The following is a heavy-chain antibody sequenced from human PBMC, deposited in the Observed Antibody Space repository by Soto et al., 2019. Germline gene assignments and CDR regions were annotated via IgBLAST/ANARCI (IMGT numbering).Heavy chain of an antibody. V-gene: IGHV3-53*01. Sequence: QAGGSLRLSCAASGFTVSSNYMSWVRQAPGKGLEWVSVIYSGGSTYYADSAKGRFTISRDNSKNTLYLQMNSLRAEDTAVYYCARARGAAPPAPRAYYGMDVWGQGTTVTVSS. CDR1: GFTVSSNY. CDR3: ARARGAAPPAPRAYYGMDV. J-gene: IGHJ6*02. D-gene: IGHD6-6*01. CDR2: IYSGGST.